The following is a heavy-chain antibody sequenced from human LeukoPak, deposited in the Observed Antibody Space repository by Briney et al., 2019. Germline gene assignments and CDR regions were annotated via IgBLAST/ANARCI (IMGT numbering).Heavy chain of an antibody. V-gene: IGHV3-7*03. CDR3: VGGIGWQPDY. CDR2: IRQDGREK. CDR1: PGITFSDYW. Sequence: GGYLRLSCAASPGITFSDYWMKWVRQAPGKGLEWVAIIRQDGREKLYLDSVKGRFTISRDNAKSSGYLQINSLRAEDTAVYYCVGGIGWQPDYWGQGTLVTVSS. J-gene: IGHJ4*02. D-gene: IGHD6-19*01.